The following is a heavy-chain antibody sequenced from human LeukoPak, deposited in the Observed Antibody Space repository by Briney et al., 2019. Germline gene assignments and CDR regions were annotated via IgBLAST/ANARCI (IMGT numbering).Heavy chain of an antibody. J-gene: IGHJ4*02. CDR1: GGSFSGYY. D-gene: IGHD3-16*01. CDR3: ASRKGGQDY. Sequence: SETLSLTCAVYGGSFSGYYWSWIRQPPGKGLEWIGEINHSGSTNYNPSLKSRVTISVDTSKNQFSLKLSSVTAADTAVYYCASRKGGQDYWGQGTLVTVFS. V-gene: IGHV4-34*01. CDR2: INHSGST.